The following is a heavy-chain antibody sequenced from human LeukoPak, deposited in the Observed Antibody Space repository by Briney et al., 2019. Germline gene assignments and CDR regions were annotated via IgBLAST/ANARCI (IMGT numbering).Heavy chain of an antibody. CDR2: INGSGGST. CDR3: AKDGYYDSSAYYYVRYFDL. Sequence: GGSLRLSCEVSGFTFSSYHMNWVRQAPGKGLEWVSDINGSGGSTYYADSVKGRFTISRDNSQNTLYLQLNSLRAEDTAVYYCAKDGYYDSSAYYYVRYFDLWGRGTLVTVSS. V-gene: IGHV3-23*01. CDR1: GFTFSSYH. J-gene: IGHJ2*01. D-gene: IGHD3-22*01.